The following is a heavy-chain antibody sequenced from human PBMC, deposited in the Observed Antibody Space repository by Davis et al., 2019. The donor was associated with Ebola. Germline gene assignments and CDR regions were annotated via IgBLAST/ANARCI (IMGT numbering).Heavy chain of an antibody. V-gene: IGHV3-23*01. D-gene: IGHD3-16*01. J-gene: IGHJ4*02. Sequence: PAGSLSLSCAASGFAFSSYVMSWVRRAPGKGLEWVSTLGLSADTYYADSVKGRFTISRDNSRNTLYLEMNSLRVEDTAVYYCSTLRFGSLVWGQGTLVTVSS. CDR3: STLRFGSLV. CDR2: LGLSADT. CDR1: GFAFSSYV.